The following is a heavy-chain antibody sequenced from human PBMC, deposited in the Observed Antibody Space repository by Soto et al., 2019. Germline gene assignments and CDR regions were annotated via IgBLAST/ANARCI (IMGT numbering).Heavy chain of an antibody. V-gene: IGHV1-69*01. J-gene: IGHJ5*02. D-gene: IGHD6-19*01. CDR1: GGTFSNNV. CDR3: ASGITVAFDH. Sequence: QVQLVQSGAEVKTPGSSVKVTCKASGGTFSNNVISWVRKATGQGLEWMGGITRIFGTATTNYAQKFQGRITISADESTNTAYMELSSRRSEDTALYYCASGITVAFDHWGQGTLVTVSS. CDR2: ITRIFGTA.